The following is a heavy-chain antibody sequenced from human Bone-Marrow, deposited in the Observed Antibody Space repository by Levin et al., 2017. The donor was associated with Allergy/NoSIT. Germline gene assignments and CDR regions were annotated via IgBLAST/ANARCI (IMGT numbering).Heavy chain of an antibody. Sequence: GGSLRLSCQGSGYNFSTDWIAWVRQMPGKGLEWMGIIYPGDSDTRYSPSFQGQVTFSADKTISTAYLQWSSLEASDSAIYYCARRRYYESSGSGYYYGLDVWGQGTTVTVSS. CDR1: GYNFSTDW. CDR2: IYPGDSDT. J-gene: IGHJ6*02. V-gene: IGHV5-51*01. CDR3: ARRRYYESSGSGYYYGLDV. D-gene: IGHD3-22*01.